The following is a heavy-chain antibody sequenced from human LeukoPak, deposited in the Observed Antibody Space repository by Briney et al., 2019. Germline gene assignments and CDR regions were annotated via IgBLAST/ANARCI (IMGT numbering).Heavy chain of an antibody. V-gene: IGHV3-23*01. Sequence: PGGSLRLSCAASGFTFGSSAMSWVRQAPGKGPEWVSTFSRSGPHTYYAHSVKGRFTIFRDNSKNTLYLQMNSQRAEDTAVYYCAKGSLGSWYYFDYWGQGTLVTVSS. CDR2: FSRSGPHT. J-gene: IGHJ4*02. D-gene: IGHD6-13*01. CDR1: GFTFGSSA. CDR3: AKGSLGSWYYFDY.